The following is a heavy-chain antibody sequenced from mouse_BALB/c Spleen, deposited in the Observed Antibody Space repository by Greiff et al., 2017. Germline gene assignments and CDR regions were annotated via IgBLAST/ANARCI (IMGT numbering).Heavy chain of an antibody. Sequence: VQLQQSGTVLARPGASVKMSCKASGYTFTSYWMHWVKQRPGQGLEWIGAIYPGNSDTSYNQKFKGKAKLTAVTSTSTAYMELSSLTNEDSAVYYCTRETSYGNYPFDYWGQGTTLTVSS. CDR2: IYPGNSDT. V-gene: IGHV1-5*01. CDR3: TRETSYGNYPFDY. CDR1: GYTFTSYW. J-gene: IGHJ2*01. D-gene: IGHD2-1*01.